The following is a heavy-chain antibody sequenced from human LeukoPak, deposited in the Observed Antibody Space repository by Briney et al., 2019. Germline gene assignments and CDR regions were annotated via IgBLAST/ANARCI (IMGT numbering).Heavy chain of an antibody. CDR2: ISSRSNFI. Sequence: GGSLRLSCAASGFTFSDYSMNWVRQAPGKGLEWVSSISSRSNFIYYADSVKGRFTISRDNARDSLYLQMNSLRAEDTAVYYCARWYSGYHPKPLDYWGQGTLVTVSS. D-gene: IGHD5-12*01. CDR3: ARWYSGYHPKPLDY. J-gene: IGHJ4*02. V-gene: IGHV3-21*01. CDR1: GFTFSDYS.